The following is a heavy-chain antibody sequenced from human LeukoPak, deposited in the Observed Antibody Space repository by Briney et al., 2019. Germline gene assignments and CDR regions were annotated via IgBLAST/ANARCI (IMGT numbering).Heavy chain of an antibody. CDR3: ARDRVVGYCSSTSCLNNWFDP. Sequence: ASVKVSCKASGYTFTSYDINWVRQATGQGLEWMGWMNPNSGNTGYAQKFQGRVTITRNTSISTAYMELSRLRSDDTAVYYCARDRVVGYCSSTSCLNNWFDPWGQGTLVTVSS. CDR2: MNPNSGNT. D-gene: IGHD2-2*01. V-gene: IGHV1-8*03. J-gene: IGHJ5*02. CDR1: GYTFTSYD.